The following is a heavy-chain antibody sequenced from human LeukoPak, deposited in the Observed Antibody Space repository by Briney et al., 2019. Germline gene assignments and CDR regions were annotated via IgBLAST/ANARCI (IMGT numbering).Heavy chain of an antibody. Sequence: GRSLRLSCAASGFTVSSNYMSWVRQAPGKGLEWVSVIYSGGSTYYADSVKGRFTISRDNSKNTLYLQMNSLRAEDTAVYYCGGCSSTSCYFLDYWGQGTLVTVSS. V-gene: IGHV3-53*05. CDR1: GFTVSSNY. J-gene: IGHJ4*02. D-gene: IGHD2-2*01. CDR3: GGCSSTSCYFLDY. CDR2: IYSGGST.